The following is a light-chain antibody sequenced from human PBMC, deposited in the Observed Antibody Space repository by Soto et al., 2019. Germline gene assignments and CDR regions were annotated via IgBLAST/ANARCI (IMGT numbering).Light chain of an antibody. V-gene: IGLV1-44*01. J-gene: IGLJ2*01. CDR1: SSNIGGNT. Sequence: QSALTQPPSASGTPGQRVTISCSGGSSNIGGNTVNWYQQLPGTAPTLLIYTNDQRPSGVPDRFSASKSGTSASLAISGLQSEDEADYYCAAWDGSLNVVLFGGGTKLTVL. CDR3: AAWDGSLNVVL. CDR2: TND.